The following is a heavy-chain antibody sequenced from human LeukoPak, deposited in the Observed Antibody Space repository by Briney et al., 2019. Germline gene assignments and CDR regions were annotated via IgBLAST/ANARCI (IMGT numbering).Heavy chain of an antibody. CDR3: ATRDGVYSSGPLGDYYYYYGMDV. J-gene: IGHJ6*02. CDR2: IIPIFGTA. D-gene: IGHD6-19*01. CDR1: GGTFSSYA. V-gene: IGHV1-69*13. Sequence: SVKVSCKASGGTFSSYAISWVRQAPGQGLEWMGGIIPIFGTANYAQEFQGRVTITADESTSTAYMELSSLRSEDTAVYYCATRDGVYSSGPLGDYYYYYGMDVWGQGTTVTVSS.